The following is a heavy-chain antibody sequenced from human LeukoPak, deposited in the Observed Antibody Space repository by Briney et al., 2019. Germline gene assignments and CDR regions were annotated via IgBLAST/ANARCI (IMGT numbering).Heavy chain of an antibody. CDR1: GFTFSSYA. V-gene: IGHV3-23*01. J-gene: IGHJ4*02. D-gene: IGHD3-22*01. CDR3: AKESDSGDYRTADY. Sequence: GGFLRLSCAASGFTFSSYAMSWVRQAPGKGLEWVSAISGSGGSTYYADSVKGRFTISRDNSKNTVYLQMNSLRTEDTAVYYCAKESDSGDYRTADYWGQGTLVTVSS. CDR2: ISGSGGST.